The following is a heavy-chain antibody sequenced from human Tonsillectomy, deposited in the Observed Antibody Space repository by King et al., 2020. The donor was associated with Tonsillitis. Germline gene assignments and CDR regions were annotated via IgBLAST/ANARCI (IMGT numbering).Heavy chain of an antibody. Sequence: HVQLVESGGGVVQPGRSLRLSCAASGFTFSSYGMHWVRQAPGKGLEWVAVIWYDGSNKYYADSVKCRFTISRDNSKNTLYLQMNSLRAEDTAVYYCARDLVGYCSSTSCNHFDYWGQGTLVTASS. J-gene: IGHJ4*02. CDR1: GFTFSSYG. CDR2: IWYDGSNK. CDR3: ARDLVGYCSSTSCNHFDY. D-gene: IGHD2-2*01. V-gene: IGHV3-33*01.